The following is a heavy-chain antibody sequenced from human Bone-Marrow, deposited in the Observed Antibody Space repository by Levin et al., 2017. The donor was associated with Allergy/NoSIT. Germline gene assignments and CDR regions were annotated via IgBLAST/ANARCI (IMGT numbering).Heavy chain of an antibody. CDR2: IWYDGSNK. CDR1: GFTFSSYG. CDR3: AREMEYCGGDCPYAFDI. Sequence: GGSLRLSCAASGFTFSSYGMHWVRQAPGKGLEWVAVIWYDGSNKYYADSVKGRFTISRDNSKNTLYLQMNSLRAEDTAVYYCAREMEYCGGDCPYAFDIWGQGTMVTVSS. V-gene: IGHV3-33*01. J-gene: IGHJ3*02. D-gene: IGHD2-21*02.